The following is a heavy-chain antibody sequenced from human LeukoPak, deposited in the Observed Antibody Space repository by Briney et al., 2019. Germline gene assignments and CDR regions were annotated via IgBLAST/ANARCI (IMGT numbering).Heavy chain of an antibody. J-gene: IGHJ5*02. V-gene: IGHV4-4*09. CDR3: ARRESYYDFWSGYYGNWFDP. D-gene: IGHD3-3*01. CDR2: IYTSGST. Sequence: PSETLSLTCTVSGGSISSYYWSWIRQPPGKGLEWIGYIYTSGSTNYNPSLKSRVTISVDTSKNQFSLKPSSVTAADTAVYYCARRESYYDFWSGYYGNWFDPWGQGTLVTVSS. CDR1: GGSISSYY.